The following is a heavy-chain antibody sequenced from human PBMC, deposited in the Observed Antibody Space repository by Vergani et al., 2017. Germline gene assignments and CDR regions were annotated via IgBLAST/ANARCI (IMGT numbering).Heavy chain of an antibody. V-gene: IGHV3-30-3*01. D-gene: IGHD5-12*01. CDR1: GFTFSSYA. CDR3: AKDGVGGYDLRNWYYYYMDV. CDR2: ISYDGSNK. J-gene: IGHJ6*03. Sequence: QVQLVESGGGVVQPGRSLRLSCAASGFTFSSYAMHWVRQAPGKRLEWVAVISYDGSNKYYADSVKGRFTISRDNSKNTLYLQMNSLRAEDTAVYYCAKDGVGGYDLRNWYYYYMDVWGKGTTVTVSS.